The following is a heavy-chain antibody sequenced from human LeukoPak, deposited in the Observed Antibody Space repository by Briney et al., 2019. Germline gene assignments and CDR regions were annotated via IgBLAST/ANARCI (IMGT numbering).Heavy chain of an antibody. CDR1: GFTFSTYG. D-gene: IGHD3-10*01. CDR3: ARDMVLWFGAYYYMDV. J-gene: IGHJ6*03. V-gene: IGHV3-30*03. CDR2: ISYDGNNK. Sequence: PGGSLRLSCAASGFTFSTYGIHWVRQAPGKGLEWLAVISYDGNNKYYADSVKGRFTISRDNSKNILYLQMNSLRAEDTAVYYCARDMVLWFGAYYYMDVRGKGTTVTVSS.